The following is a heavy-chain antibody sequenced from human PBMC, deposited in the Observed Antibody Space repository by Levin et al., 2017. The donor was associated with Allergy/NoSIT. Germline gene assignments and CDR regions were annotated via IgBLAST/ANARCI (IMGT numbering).Heavy chain of an antibody. Sequence: LSLTCAASGFTFSNYWMSWVRQAPGKGLEWVANINQDGIEKYYVDSVKGRFTISRDNANKSLYLQMNSLRDEDTAVYYCARESVGATDYWGQGTLVTVSS. CDR2: INQDGIEK. D-gene: IGHD1-26*01. CDR3: ARESVGATDY. CDR1: GFTFSNYW. J-gene: IGHJ4*02. V-gene: IGHV3-7*01.